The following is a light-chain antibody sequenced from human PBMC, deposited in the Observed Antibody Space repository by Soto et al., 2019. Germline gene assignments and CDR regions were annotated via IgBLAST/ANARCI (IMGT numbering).Light chain of an antibody. CDR2: TAS. CDR3: QQSYTSPWT. Sequence: DIQMTQSPSSLSASVGDRVTITCRASQRIGNYLNWYQQKPGLGPKLLIYTASSLQSGVPSRFSGRGAGTDFTLSISSLQPEDFATYWCQQSYTSPWTFGQGTKVEIK. CDR1: QRIGNY. V-gene: IGKV1-39*01. J-gene: IGKJ1*01.